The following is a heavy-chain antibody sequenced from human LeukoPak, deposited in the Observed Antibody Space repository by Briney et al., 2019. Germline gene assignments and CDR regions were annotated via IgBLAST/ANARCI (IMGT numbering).Heavy chain of an antibody. CDR1: GGSFSGYY. CDR3: ATLTGGDDAFDI. CDR2: IHHSGRT. Sequence: PSETLSLTCAVYGGSFSGYYWGWIRQPPGKGLEWIGSIHHSGRTYYNPSLKSRVTISVDTSQNQFSLKLSSVTAADTAAYYCATLTGGDDAFDIWGQGTMVTVSS. J-gene: IGHJ3*02. D-gene: IGHD4-23*01. V-gene: IGHV4-34*01.